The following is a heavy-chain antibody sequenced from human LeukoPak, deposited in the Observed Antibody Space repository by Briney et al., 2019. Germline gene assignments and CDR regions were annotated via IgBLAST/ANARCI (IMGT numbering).Heavy chain of an antibody. CDR3: ARDRITITGGNYYYYGMDV. D-gene: IGHD3-3*01. Sequence: GGSLRLSCAASGFTFSSYAMSWVRQAPGKGLEWVSAISGSGGSTYYADSVKGRFTISRDNAKNSLYLQMNSLRAEDTAVYYCARDRITITGGNYYYYGMDVWGQGTTVTVSS. CDR1: GFTFSSYA. V-gene: IGHV3-23*01. CDR2: ISGSGGST. J-gene: IGHJ6*02.